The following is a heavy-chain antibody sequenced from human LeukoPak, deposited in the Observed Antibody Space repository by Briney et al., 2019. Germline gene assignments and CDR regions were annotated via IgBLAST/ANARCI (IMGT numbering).Heavy chain of an antibody. CDR3: ASGSLASYFDH. CDR2: INPNSGGT. V-gene: IGHV1-2*02. CDR1: GYTFTDYF. D-gene: IGHD3-16*01. Sequence: ASVKVSCKASGYTFTDYFMHWVRQAPGQGLEWMGWINPNSGGTHYAQKFQGRVTMTRDTSISTAYMELSRLRSDDTAVYYCASGSLASYFDHWGQGTLVTVSS. J-gene: IGHJ4*02.